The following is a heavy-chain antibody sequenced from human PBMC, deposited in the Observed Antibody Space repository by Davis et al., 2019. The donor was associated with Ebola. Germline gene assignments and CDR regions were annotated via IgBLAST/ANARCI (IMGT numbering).Heavy chain of an antibody. CDR1: GGTFSSYA. CDR3: AREDYYDSSGYSGIFDY. CDR2: IIPIFGTA. Sequence: SVKVSCKASGGTFSSYAISWVRQAPGQGLEWMGGIIPIFGTANYAQKFQGRVTITADESTSTAYMELSSLRSEDTAVYYCAREDYYDSSGYSGIFDYWGQGTLVTVSS. J-gene: IGHJ4*02. D-gene: IGHD3-22*01. V-gene: IGHV1-69*13.